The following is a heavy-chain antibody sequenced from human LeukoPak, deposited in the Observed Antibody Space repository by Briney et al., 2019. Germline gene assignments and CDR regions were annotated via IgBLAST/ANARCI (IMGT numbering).Heavy chain of an antibody. CDR3: ARDKQPGDY. D-gene: IGHD5-18*01. CDR2: IYYSGST. CDR1: GGSISSYY. V-gene: IGHV4-59*01. J-gene: IGHJ4*02. Sequence: SETLSLSCTVSGGSISSYYWSWIRQPPGKGLEWIGYIYYSGSTNYNPTLKRRVTISVDTSKNQFSLKLSSVTAADTAVYYCARDKQPGDYWGQGTLVTVFS.